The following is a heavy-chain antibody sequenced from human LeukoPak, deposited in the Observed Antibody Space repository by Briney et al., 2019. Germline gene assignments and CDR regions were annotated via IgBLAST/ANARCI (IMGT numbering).Heavy chain of an antibody. V-gene: IGHV1-18*01. CDR1: GYTFTSYG. CDR3: ARDRNYYGSGSYYSPLATLGDY. J-gene: IGHJ4*02. CDR2: TSAYNGNT. D-gene: IGHD3-10*01. Sequence: GASVKVSCKASGYTFTSYGISWVRQAPGQGLEWMGWTSAYNGNTNYAQKLQGRVTMTTDTSTSTAYMELRSLRSDDTAVYYCARDRNYYGSGSYYSPLATLGDYWGQGTLVTVSS.